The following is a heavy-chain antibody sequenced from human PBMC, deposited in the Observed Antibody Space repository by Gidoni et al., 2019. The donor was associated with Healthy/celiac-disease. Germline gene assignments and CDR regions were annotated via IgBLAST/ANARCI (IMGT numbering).Heavy chain of an antibody. V-gene: IGHV1-18*01. CDR1: GYTFTRYV. D-gene: IGHD2-2*01. CDR3: ARVQGASEEGSYYYGMDV. Sequence: QVQLVQSGAEVKKPGASVKVSGKASGYTFTRYVISWVRQAPGQGLEWMGWISAYNGNTNYAQKLQGRVTMTTDTSTSTAYMELRSLRSDDTAVYYCARVQGASEEGSYYYGMDVWGQGTTVTVSS. J-gene: IGHJ6*02. CDR2: ISAYNGNT.